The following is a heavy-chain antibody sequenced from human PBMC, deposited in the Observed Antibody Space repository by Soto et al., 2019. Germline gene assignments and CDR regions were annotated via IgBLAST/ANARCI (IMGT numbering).Heavy chain of an antibody. CDR2: IRGSGGST. J-gene: IGHJ5*02. CDR1: GFTFSSYA. CDR3: AKGIRRKTGIAAAGTSFDH. Sequence: AGSLRISCAASGFTFSSYAMSWVRQAAGKGLVWVTSIRGSGGSTYYADSVKGQFTISRDNSKNTLYLQMNSLRAEDTAVYFFAKGIRRKTGIAAAGTSFDHWGEGPLVNVAS. V-gene: IGHV3-23*01. D-gene: IGHD6-13*01.